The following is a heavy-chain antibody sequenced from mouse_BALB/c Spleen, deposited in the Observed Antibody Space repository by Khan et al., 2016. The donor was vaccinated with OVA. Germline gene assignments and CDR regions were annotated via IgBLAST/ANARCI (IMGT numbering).Heavy chain of an antibody. D-gene: IGHD1-1*01. J-gene: IGHJ4*01. V-gene: IGHV3-8*02. Sequence: EVQLVESGPSLVKPSQTLSLTCSVTGDSITSGFWNWIRKFPGNKFEYLGYITYSGNTYYNPYLISRISITRDTSKSQYYLQLNSVTTEDTATYXCARSYGSWAMDYWGQGTSVTVSS. CDR1: GDSITSGF. CDR3: ARSYGSWAMDY. CDR2: ITYSGNT.